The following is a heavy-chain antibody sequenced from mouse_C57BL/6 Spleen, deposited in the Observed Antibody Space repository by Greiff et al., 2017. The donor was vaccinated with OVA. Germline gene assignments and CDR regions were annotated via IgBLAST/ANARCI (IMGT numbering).Heavy chain of an antibody. J-gene: IGHJ1*03. Sequence: QVQLQQSGAELVKPGASVKMSCKASGYTFTSYWITWVKQRPGQGLEWIGDIYPGSGSTNYNEKFKSKATLTVDTSSSTAYMQLSSLTSEDSAVYYCASWDKWYFDVWGTGTTVTVSS. CDR3: ASWDKWYFDV. V-gene: IGHV1-55*01. CDR1: GYTFTSYW. D-gene: IGHD4-1*01. CDR2: IYPGSGST.